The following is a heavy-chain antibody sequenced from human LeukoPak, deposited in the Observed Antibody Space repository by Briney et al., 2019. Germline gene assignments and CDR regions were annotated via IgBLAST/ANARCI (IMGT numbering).Heavy chain of an antibody. J-gene: IGHJ4*02. V-gene: IGHV3-53*01. CDR1: GFTVSSSY. Sequence: PGGSLRLSCAASGFTVSSSYMSWVRQAPGKGLEWVSVIYSGGSTYYADSVKGRFTISRDNSKNTLYLQMNSLRAEDTAVYYCARGLLWFGELSPFDYWGQGTLVTAPS. CDR3: ARGLLWFGELSPFDY. CDR2: IYSGGST. D-gene: IGHD3-10*01.